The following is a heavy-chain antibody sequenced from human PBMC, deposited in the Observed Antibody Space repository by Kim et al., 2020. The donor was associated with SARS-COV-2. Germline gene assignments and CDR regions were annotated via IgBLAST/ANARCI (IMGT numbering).Heavy chain of an antibody. CDR3: ARDYRRYCSGGSCSYGMDV. CDR2: IYYSGST. V-gene: IGHV4-59*13. CDR1: GGSISSYY. J-gene: IGHJ6*02. Sequence: SETLSLTCTVSGGSISSYYWSWIRQPPGKGLEWIGYIYYSGSTNYNPSLKSRVTISVDTSKNQFSLKLSSVTAADTAVYYCARDYRRYCSGGSCSYGMDVWGQGTTVTVSS. D-gene: IGHD2-15*01.